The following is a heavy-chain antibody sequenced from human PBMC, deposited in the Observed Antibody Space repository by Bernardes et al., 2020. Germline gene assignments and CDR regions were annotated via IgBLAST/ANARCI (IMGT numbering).Heavy chain of an antibody. CDR3: VRGRGWCNY. V-gene: IGHV3-7*01. CDR1: GVTIHGYW. J-gene: IGHJ4*02. Sequence: WGSLTLSCVTSGVTIHGYWMTWVRQAPGRGLEWVANVNNDGSDKYYLDSAKDRFTINRDNTKNSIYLQMNNLGVDDTAVYFCVRGRGWCNYCGQGTLVTVSS. D-gene: IGHD6-19*01. CDR2: VNNDGSDK.